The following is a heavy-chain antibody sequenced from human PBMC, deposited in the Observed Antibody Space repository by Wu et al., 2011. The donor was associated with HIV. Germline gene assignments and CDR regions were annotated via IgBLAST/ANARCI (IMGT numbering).Heavy chain of an antibody. J-gene: IGHJ5*02. D-gene: IGHD6-13*01. Sequence: QVQLVQSGAEVKKPGASVKVSCKASGYTFTSYDINWVRQATGQGPEWMGWINPGSGGTHFAQKFQGRITVTRDTSIRTAYLELPRLKSDDTAVYYCARPGIAEAGLGNWFDVWGQGTLVTVSS. CDR1: GYTFTSYD. CDR2: INPGSGGT. V-gene: IGHV1-2*02. CDR3: ARPGIAEAGLGNWFDV.